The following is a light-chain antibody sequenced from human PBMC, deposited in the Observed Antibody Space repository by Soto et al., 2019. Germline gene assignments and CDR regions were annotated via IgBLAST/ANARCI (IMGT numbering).Light chain of an antibody. CDR3: QQYKT. CDR2: DAS. Sequence: DIQMTQSPSTLSASVGDRVTITCRASQSISSWLAWYQQKPGKAPKLLIYDASSLESGVPSRVSGSGSGTEFTLTISSLQPDDFATYYCQQYKTFGQGTKVEIK. J-gene: IGKJ1*01. CDR1: QSISSW. V-gene: IGKV1-5*01.